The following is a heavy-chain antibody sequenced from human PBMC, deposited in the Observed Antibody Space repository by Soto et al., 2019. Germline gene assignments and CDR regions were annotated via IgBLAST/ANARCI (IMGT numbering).Heavy chain of an antibody. V-gene: IGHV3-33*01. CDR2: IWYDGSNK. J-gene: IGHJ6*02. D-gene: IGHD6-19*01. CDR3: ARAWMVNFLPVGYYYYGMDV. CDR1: GFTFSSYG. Sequence: PGGSLRLSCAASGFTFSSYGMHWVRQAPGKGLEWVAVIWYDGSNKYYADSVKGRFTISRDNSKNTLYLQMNSLRAEDTAVYYCARAWMVNFLPVGYYYYGMDVWGQGTTVTVSS.